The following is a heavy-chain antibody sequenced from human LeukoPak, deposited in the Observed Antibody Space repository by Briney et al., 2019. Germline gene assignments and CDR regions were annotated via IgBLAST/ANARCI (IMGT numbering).Heavy chain of an antibody. V-gene: IGHV4-39*07. CDR1: GGSISSSSYY. Sequence: SETLSLTCTVSGGSISSSSYYWGWIRQPPGKGLEWIGSIYHSGSTYYNPSLKSRVTISVDTSKNQFSLKLSSVTAADTAVYYCARERPPYYYDSSGYYPYYYYMDVWGKGTTVTVSS. CDR2: IYHSGST. CDR3: ARERPPYYYDSSGYYPYYYYMDV. J-gene: IGHJ6*03. D-gene: IGHD3-22*01.